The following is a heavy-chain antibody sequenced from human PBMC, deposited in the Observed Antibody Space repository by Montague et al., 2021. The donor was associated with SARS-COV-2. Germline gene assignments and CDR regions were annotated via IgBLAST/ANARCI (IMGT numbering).Heavy chain of an antibody. CDR2: IYYSGST. CDR1: GGSISSSSYY. CDR3: ARREDYYGSGSYLN. V-gene: IGHV4-39*01. J-gene: IGHJ1*01. Sequence: SETLSLTCTVSGGSISSSSYYWGWIRQPPGKGLEWIGSIYYSGSTYSNPSLKSRVTISVDTSKNQFSLKLSSVTAADTAVYYCARREDYYGSGSYLNWGQGTLVTVSS. D-gene: IGHD3-10*01.